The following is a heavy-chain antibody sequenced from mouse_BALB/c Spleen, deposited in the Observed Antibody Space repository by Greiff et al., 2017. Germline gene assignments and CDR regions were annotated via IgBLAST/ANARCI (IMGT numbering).Heavy chain of an antibody. J-gene: IGHJ2*02. D-gene: IGHD2-2*01. CDR2: IRGGGST. CDR3: ARDDGNDRDY. CDR1: GFSFTGYA. V-gene: IGHV2-6-5*01. Sequence: VKLLESGPGLVAPSQTLSITCTVSGFSFTGYAVSWIRQPPGKGLEWLGVIRGGGSTYYKSTLKSRLSISKDNSKSQVFLKMNSLQTDDTAMYYCARDDGNDRDYWGQGTSVTVSS.